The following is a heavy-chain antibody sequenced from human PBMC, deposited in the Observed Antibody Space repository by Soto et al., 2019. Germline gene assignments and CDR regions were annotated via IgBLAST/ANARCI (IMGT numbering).Heavy chain of an antibody. V-gene: IGHV4-34*01. CDR2: INHSGSS. CDR3: ATMAGPWYFDL. CDR1: GGSCSGFY. Sequence: SETLALSFGVQGGSCSGFYWTGIRQPPGKGLEWIGEINHSGSSNYNPPLKSRVTMSLDTASKQFSLSLNSVNAADTAVPYCATMAGPWYFDLWGRGTLVTVSS. D-gene: IGHD2-8*01. J-gene: IGHJ2*01.